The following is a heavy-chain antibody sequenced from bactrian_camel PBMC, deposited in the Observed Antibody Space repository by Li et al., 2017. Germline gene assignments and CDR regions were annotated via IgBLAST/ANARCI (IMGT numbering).Heavy chain of an antibody. D-gene: IGHD2*01. J-gene: IGHJ6*01. Sequence: HVQLVESGGGSVQAGGSLRLPCAASGETFDDSDMGWYRQAPGSECELISKTNTAGRTFYADSVRGRFTVSQSQDNAENTVYLAMNSLVPEDTGMYFCASTGMSGNCRGLPRSTFVYWAQGTQVTVS. CDR3: ASTGMSGNCRGLPRSTFVY. V-gene: IGHV3S63*01. CDR2: KTNTAGRT. CDR1: GETFDDSD.